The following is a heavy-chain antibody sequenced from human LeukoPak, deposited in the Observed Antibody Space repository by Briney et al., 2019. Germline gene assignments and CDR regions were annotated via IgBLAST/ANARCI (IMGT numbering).Heavy chain of an antibody. J-gene: IGHJ6*03. CDR2: ISSSSSYI. CDR3: ARESSGYDASYYYYYMDV. V-gene: IGHV3-21*01. Sequence: GGSLRLSCAASGFTFSSYSMNWVRQAPGKGLEWVSSISSSSSYIYYADSVKGRFTISRDNAKNSLYLQMNSLRAEDTAVYYCARESSGYDASYYYYYMDVWGKGTTVTVSS. CDR1: GFTFSSYS. D-gene: IGHD5-12*01.